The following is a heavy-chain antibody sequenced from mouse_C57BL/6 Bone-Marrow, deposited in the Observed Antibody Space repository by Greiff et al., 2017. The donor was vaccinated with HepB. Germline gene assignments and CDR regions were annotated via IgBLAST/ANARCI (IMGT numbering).Heavy chain of an antibody. J-gene: IGHJ4*01. CDR3: VRPYYGEAMDY. CDR2: IRSKSNNYAT. V-gene: IGHV10-1*01. CDR1: GFSFNTYA. D-gene: IGHD1-1*01. Sequence: GGGLVQPKGSLKLSCAASGFSFNTYAMNWVRQAPGKGLEWVARIRSKSNNYATYYADSVKDRFTISRDDSESMLYLQMNNLKTEDTAMYYCVRPYYGEAMDYWGQGTSVTVSS.